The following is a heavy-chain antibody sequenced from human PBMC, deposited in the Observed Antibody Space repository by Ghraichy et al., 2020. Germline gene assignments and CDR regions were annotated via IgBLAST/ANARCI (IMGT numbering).Heavy chain of an antibody. D-gene: IGHD2-2*01. CDR3: ARGGVVPAGIPNWFDP. Sequence: ASVKVSCKTSGYTFTSYGVSWVRQAPGQGLEWMGWISPYNGNTNYAQKLQGRVTMTTDTSTSTAYMELRNLKSDDTAVYFCARGGVVPAGIPNWFDPWGQGTLVTVSS. V-gene: IGHV1-18*01. CDR1: GYTFTSYG. J-gene: IGHJ5*02. CDR2: ISPYNGNT.